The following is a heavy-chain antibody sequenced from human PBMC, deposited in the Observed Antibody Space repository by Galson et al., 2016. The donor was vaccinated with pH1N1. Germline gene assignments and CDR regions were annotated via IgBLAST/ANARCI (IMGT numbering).Heavy chain of an antibody. J-gene: IGHJ3*01. CDR3: AHREVTITNAFDV. D-gene: IGHD5-12*01. CDR1: GFSVTTSGVG. CDR2: IYWDDDE. Sequence: PALVKPTQTLTLTCTFSGFSVTTSGVGVGWIRQPPGKASEWLALIYWDDDERYSPSLKGRLTITKGTSKNQVVLTMTNMAPVDTGTYYCAHREVTITNAFDVWGPGTLVTVSS. V-gene: IGHV2-5*02.